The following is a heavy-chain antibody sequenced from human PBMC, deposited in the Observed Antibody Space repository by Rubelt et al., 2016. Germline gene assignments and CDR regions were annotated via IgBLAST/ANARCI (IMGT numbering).Heavy chain of an antibody. J-gene: IGHJ3*02. Sequence: QVQLQESGPGLVKPSQTLSLTCTVSGGSISSGGHYWSWIRPHPGRGLEWIAYIYYTGSAAYNPSLKSRVTISVDTFKNPYSRGRNSVTASDTAVYYCARHASWSVRAFDIWGQGTMVTVSS. CDR3: ARHASWSVRAFDI. CDR2: IYYTGSA. D-gene: IGHD2-2*01. V-gene: IGHV4-31*03. CDR1: GGSISSGGHY.